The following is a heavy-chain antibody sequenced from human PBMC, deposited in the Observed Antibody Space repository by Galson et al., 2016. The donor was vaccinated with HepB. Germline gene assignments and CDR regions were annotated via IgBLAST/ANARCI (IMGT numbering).Heavy chain of an antibody. CDR3: AKVLGAGYCGGSSCAMDV. CDR1: GFTFSSYA. CDR2: ISSSGGST. J-gene: IGHJ6*02. Sequence: SLRLSCAASGFTFSSYAMSWVRQAPGKGLEWVSTISSSGGSTYFADSVKGRFTISRDNSKNTLYLQMNSLRAEDTVVHYCAKVLGAGYCGGSSCAMDVWGQGTTVTVSS. V-gene: IGHV3-23*01. D-gene: IGHD2-15*01.